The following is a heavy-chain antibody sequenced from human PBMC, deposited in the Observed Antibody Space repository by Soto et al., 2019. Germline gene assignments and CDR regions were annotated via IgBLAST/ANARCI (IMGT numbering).Heavy chain of an antibody. CDR1: GGTFSSYA. CDR3: ARDFVADIVVVPAARSFTGGYGMDV. J-gene: IGHJ6*02. Sequence: SVKVSCKASGGTFSSYAISWVRHAPGQGLEWMGGIIPIFGTANYAQKFQGRVTITADESTSTAYMELSSLRSEDTAVYYCARDFVADIVVVPAARSFTGGYGMDVWGQGTTVTVSS. CDR2: IIPIFGTA. D-gene: IGHD2-2*01. V-gene: IGHV1-69*13.